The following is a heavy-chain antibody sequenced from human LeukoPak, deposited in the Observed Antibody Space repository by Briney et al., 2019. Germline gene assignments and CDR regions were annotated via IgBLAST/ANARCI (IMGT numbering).Heavy chain of an antibody. CDR2: MNPHSGNI. CDR1: GYTSTSCV. V-gene: IGHV1-8*01. J-gene: IGHJ6*04. CDR3: ARSRGIVGAMDV. Sequence: SVKVSCKASGYTSTSCVINCFRQATRHWHAWMGWMNPHSGNIGQAQNFQGRVTMTWNPSISTAYIELSSQRSEDTAVYYCARSRGIVGAMDVWGKGPTATIS. D-gene: IGHD1-26*01.